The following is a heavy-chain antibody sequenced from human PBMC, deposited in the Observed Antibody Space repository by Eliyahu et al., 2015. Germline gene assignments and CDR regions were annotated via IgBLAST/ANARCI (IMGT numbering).Heavy chain of an antibody. J-gene: IGHJ4*02. CDR1: GDTSFSSXA. CDR2: IIPVFATT. Sequence: QVQLVQSGAEVKKPGSSVRVSCKXSGDTSFSSXAIGWMRXAPGQGLEWMGVIIPVFATTNYAQQFQGRVTITADESTNIAYLEVSSLRSEDTAVYYCAVTGYLYKYYFDYWGQGTLVTVSS. D-gene: IGHD3-9*01. CDR3: AVTGYLYKYYFDY. V-gene: IGHV1-69*01.